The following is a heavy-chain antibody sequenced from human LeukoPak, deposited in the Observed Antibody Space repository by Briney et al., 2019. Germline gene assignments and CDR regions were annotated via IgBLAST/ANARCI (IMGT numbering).Heavy chain of an antibody. Sequence: GGSLRLSCTASGFTFSNYAIAWVRQAPGKGLEWVSTISGHGALKYYVDSVRGRFTISRDNSKNTLYLQMNSLRAEDTAVYYCARDPPPFDYYDSSGYYYFGYWGQGTLVTVSS. D-gene: IGHD3-22*01. V-gene: IGHV3-23*01. CDR2: ISGHGALK. CDR3: ARDPPPFDYYDSSGYYYFGY. CDR1: GFTFSNYA. J-gene: IGHJ4*02.